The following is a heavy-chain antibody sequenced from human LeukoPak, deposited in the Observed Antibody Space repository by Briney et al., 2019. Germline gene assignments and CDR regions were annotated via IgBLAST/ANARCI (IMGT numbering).Heavy chain of an antibody. V-gene: IGHV3-74*01. D-gene: IGHD3-10*01. J-gene: IGHJ3*02. Sequence: GGSLRLSCAVSGFTVSGNYMSWVRQAPGKGLVWVSRINSDGSSTSYADSVKGRFTISRDNAKNTLYLQMNSLRAEDTAVYYCARGRWGFGELLLGPDAFDIWGQGTMVTVSS. CDR3: ARGRWGFGELLLGPDAFDI. CDR2: INSDGSST. CDR1: GFTVSGNY.